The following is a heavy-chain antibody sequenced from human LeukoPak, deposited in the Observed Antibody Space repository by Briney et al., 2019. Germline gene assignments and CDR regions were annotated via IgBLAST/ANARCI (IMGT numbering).Heavy chain of an antibody. CDR3: ASGSHYMADY. V-gene: IGHV4-4*07. CDR1: GGYISSYY. Sequence: PSETLSLTCTVSGGYISSYYWSWIRQPAGKGLEWIGRIYTSGSTNYNPSLKSRVTMSVATSKNQFSLKLSSVTAADTAVYYCASGSHYMADYWGQGTLVTVSS. D-gene: IGHD1-26*01. CDR2: IYTSGST. J-gene: IGHJ4*02.